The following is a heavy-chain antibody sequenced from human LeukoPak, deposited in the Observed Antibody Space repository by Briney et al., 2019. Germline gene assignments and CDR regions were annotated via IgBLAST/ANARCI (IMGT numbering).Heavy chain of an antibody. J-gene: IGHJ3*02. CDR3: ARAGERGYNGYDDAFDI. D-gene: IGHD5-12*01. Sequence: SETLSLTCTVSGGSISSYYWSWIRQPPGKGLEWIGYIYYSGNTSYNPSLKSRVTISVDTSKNQFSLKLSPVTAADTAIYYCARAGERGYNGYDDAFDIWGQGTMVTVSS. CDR2: IYYSGNT. CDR1: GGSISSYY. V-gene: IGHV4-59*01.